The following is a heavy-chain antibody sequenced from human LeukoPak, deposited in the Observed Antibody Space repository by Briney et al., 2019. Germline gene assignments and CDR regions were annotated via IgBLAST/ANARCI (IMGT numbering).Heavy chain of an antibody. Sequence: SETLSLTCAVYGGSFSGYHWSWIRQPPGKGLEWIGEINHSGSTNYNPSLKSRVTMSVDTSKNQFSLKLQSVTAADTAVYYCATEGTVRYFDPWGQGTLVTVSS. CDR1: GGSFSGYH. CDR2: INHSGST. V-gene: IGHV4-34*01. CDR3: ATEGTVRYFDP. J-gene: IGHJ5*02. D-gene: IGHD1-14*01.